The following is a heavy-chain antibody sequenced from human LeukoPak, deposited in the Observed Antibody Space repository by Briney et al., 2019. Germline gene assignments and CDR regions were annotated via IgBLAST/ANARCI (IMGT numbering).Heavy chain of an antibody. CDR1: GGSFSGYY. Sequence: PSETLSLTCAVYGGSFSGYYWSWICQPPGKGLEWIGEINHSGSTNYNPSLKSRVTISVDTSKNQFSLKLSSVTAADTAVYYCARTGSGYTYYCYYMDVWGKGTTVTVSS. CDR2: INHSGST. CDR3: ARTGSGYTYYCYYMDV. D-gene: IGHD3-22*01. V-gene: IGHV4-34*01. J-gene: IGHJ6*03.